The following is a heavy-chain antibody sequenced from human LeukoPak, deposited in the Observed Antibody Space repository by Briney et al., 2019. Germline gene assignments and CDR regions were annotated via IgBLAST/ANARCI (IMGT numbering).Heavy chain of an antibody. CDR2: INHSGST. J-gene: IGHJ6*03. V-gene: IGHV4-34*01. Sequence: SETLSLTCAVYGGSFSGYYWSWIRQPPGKGLEWIGGINHSGSTNYNPSLKSRVTISVDTSKNQFSLKLSSVTAADTAVYYCARCKRDSSSKPRYYYYYMDVWGKGTTVTVSS. CDR3: ARCKRDSSSKPRYYYYYMDV. CDR1: GGSFSGYY. D-gene: IGHD6-6*01.